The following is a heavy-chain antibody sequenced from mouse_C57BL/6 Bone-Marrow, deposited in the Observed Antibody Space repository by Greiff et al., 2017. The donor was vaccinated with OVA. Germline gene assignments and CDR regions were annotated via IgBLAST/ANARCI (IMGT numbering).Heavy chain of an antibody. CDR1: GYTFTSYG. Sequence: QVHVKQSGAELARPGASVKLSCKASGYTFTSYGISWVKQRTGQGLEWIGEIYPRSGNTYYNEKFKGKATLTADKSSSTAYMELRSLTSEDAAVYFCASRVYDYYAMDYWGQGTSVTVSS. CDR3: ASRVYDYYAMDY. D-gene: IGHD1-3*01. CDR2: IYPRSGNT. V-gene: IGHV1-81*01. J-gene: IGHJ4*01.